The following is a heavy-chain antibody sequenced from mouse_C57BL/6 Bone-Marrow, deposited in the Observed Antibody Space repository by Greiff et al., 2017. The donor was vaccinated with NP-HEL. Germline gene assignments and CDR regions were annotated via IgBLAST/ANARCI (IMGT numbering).Heavy chain of an antibody. D-gene: IGHD2-12*01. CDR1: GFNIKDDY. CDR3: TMSYDFDY. CDR2: IDPENGDT. J-gene: IGHJ2*01. V-gene: IGHV14-4*01. Sequence: VQLQQSGAELVRPGASVKLSCTASGFNIKDDYMHWVKQRPEQGLEWIGWIDPENGDTEYASKFQGKATITTDTSSNTAYLQLSSLTSEDTAVYYYTMSYDFDYWGQGTTLTGSS.